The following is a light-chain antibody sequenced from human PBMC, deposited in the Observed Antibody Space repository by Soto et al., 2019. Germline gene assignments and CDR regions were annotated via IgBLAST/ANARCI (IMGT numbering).Light chain of an antibody. Sequence: EILLTQSPGTLSLSPGERATLXXRASESVSDNYLAWYQQKSGQAPRLXIYGASNRATGIPARFSGSGSGTDFTLTISSLEPEDFAVYYCQQYGSSTRTFGQGTKVDIK. CDR1: ESVSDNY. J-gene: IGKJ1*01. V-gene: IGKV3-20*01. CDR2: GAS. CDR3: QQYGSSTRT.